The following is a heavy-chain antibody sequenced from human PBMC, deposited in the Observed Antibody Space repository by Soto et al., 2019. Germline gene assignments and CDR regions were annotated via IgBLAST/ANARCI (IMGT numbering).Heavy chain of an antibody. D-gene: IGHD2-15*01. CDR3: VRLELRSGQENIVVVVAATGPFDY. CDR1: GYTFTSDG. Sequence: QVQLVQSGAEVKKPGASVKVSCKASGYTFTSDGISWVRQAPGQGLEWMGWISAYNGNTNYAQKLQGRVTMTTDTSTSTAYMELRSLRSDDTAVYYCVRLELRSGQENIVVVVAATGPFDYWGQGTLVTVSS. CDR2: ISAYNGNT. V-gene: IGHV1-18*01. J-gene: IGHJ4*02.